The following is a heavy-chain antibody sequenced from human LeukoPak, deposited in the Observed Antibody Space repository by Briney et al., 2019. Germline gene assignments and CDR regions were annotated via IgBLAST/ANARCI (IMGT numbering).Heavy chain of an antibody. J-gene: IGHJ5*02. Sequence: ASVKVSCKASGYTFTSYGISWVRQAPGQGLEWMGWISAYNGNTNYAQKLQGRVTMTTDTSTSTAYKELRSLRSGDTAVYYCARGSFMITFGGAIVGGWFDLWGQGTLVTVSS. V-gene: IGHV1-18*01. CDR1: GYTFTSYG. D-gene: IGHD3-16*02. CDR3: ARGSFMITFGGAIVGGWFDL. CDR2: ISAYNGNT.